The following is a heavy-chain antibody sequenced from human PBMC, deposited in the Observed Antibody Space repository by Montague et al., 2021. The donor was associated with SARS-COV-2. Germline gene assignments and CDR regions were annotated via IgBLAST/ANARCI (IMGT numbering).Heavy chain of an antibody. D-gene: IGHD1-7*01. V-gene: IGHV4-4*02. CDR2: IYDSGST. CDR1: GGSISSSNW. J-gene: IGHJ4*02. Sequence: SETLSLTCAVSGGSISSSNWWSWVRQPPGKGLEWIGEIYDSGSTXXTPSLKSRVTISVDKSKNEFALKLSSVTAADTDVYYCARGWNYDYWGQGTLVTVSS. CDR3: ARGWNYDY.